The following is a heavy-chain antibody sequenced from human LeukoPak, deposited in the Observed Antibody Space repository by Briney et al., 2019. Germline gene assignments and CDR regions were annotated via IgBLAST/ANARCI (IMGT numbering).Heavy chain of an antibody. V-gene: IGHV3-23*01. CDR3: AKNYGDSYFDY. CDR1: GVTFSSYA. Sequence: GGSLRLSCAASGVTFSSYAMTWVRQAPGKGLEWVSGISGSGGTTYYADSVKGRFAISRDNSKNTLYLQMNSLRAEDTAVYYCAKNYGDSYFDYWGQGTLVTVSS. J-gene: IGHJ4*02. D-gene: IGHD4-17*01. CDR2: ISGSGGTT.